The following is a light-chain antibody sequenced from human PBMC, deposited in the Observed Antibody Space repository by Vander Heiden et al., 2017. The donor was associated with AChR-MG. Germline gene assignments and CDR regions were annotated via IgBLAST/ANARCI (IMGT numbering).Light chain of an antibody. CDR1: SSNLGNND. J-gene: IGLJ2*01. CDR3: GTWDSSLSAVV. CDR2: ENN. Sequence: QSVLTQPPSVSAAPGQKVTISCSGSSSNLGNNDVSWYQQLPGTAPKLLIYENNKRPSGIPDRFSGSKSGTSATLGITGLQTGDEADYYCGTWDSSLSAVVFGGGTKLTVL. V-gene: IGLV1-51*02.